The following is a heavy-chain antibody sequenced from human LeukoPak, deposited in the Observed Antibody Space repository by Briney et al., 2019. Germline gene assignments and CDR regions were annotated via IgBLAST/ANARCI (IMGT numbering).Heavy chain of an antibody. CDR3: AKDSMADY. V-gene: IGHV3-23*01. Sequence: PGGSLRLSCAASGFTFSSYGMSWVRQAPGKGLEWVSSISGTGGSTNYADSVKGRFTISRDNSKNTLYLQMNSLRAEDTAVYYCAKDSMADYWGQGTLVTVSS. CDR1: GFTFSSYG. J-gene: IGHJ4*02. D-gene: IGHD6-6*01. CDR2: ISGTGGST.